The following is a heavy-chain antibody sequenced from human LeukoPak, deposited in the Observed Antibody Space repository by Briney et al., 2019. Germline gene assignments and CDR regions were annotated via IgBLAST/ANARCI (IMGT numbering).Heavy chain of an antibody. V-gene: IGHV1-18*04. CDR2: ISAYNGNT. CDR1: GYTFTGYY. CDR3: ARVNRPHYYDSSGYYPRAADY. Sequence: GASVKVSCKASGYTFTGYYMHWVRQAPGQGLEWMGWISAYNGNTNYAQKLQGRVTMTTDTSTSTAYMELRSLRSDDTAVYYCARVNRPHYYDSSGYYPRAADYWGQGTLVTVSS. D-gene: IGHD3-22*01. J-gene: IGHJ4*02.